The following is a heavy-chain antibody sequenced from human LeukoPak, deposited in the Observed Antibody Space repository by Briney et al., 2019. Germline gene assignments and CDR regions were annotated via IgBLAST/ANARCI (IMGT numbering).Heavy chain of an antibody. CDR3: ARGSFSYGPGGD. Sequence: GSLKIPCNGSKYTFTSVWIICVRQQTGKGIEWMGIIYPGDSDTRYSPSFQGHVTISADKSISTAYLQWSSLKASDTAMYFCARGSFSYGPGGDWGQGTLVTVSS. CDR2: IYPGDSDT. J-gene: IGHJ4*02. CDR1: KYTFTSVW. D-gene: IGHD3-16*01. V-gene: IGHV5-51*01.